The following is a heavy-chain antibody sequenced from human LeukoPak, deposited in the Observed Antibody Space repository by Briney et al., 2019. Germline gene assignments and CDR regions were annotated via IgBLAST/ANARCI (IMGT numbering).Heavy chain of an antibody. CDR2: IYYSGST. Sequence: PSETLSLTCTVSGGSISSSSYYWGWIRQPPGKGPEWTGSIYYSGSTYYNPSLKSRVTISVDTSKNQFSLKLSSVTAADTAVYYCARDQRLVDYWGQGTLVTVSS. V-gene: IGHV4-39*07. CDR1: GGSISSSSYY. D-gene: IGHD6-19*01. CDR3: ARDQRLVDY. J-gene: IGHJ4*02.